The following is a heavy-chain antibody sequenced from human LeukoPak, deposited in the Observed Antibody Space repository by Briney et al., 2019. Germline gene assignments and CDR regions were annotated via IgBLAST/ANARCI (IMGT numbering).Heavy chain of an antibody. D-gene: IGHD6-6*01. CDR2: RSIYNGNT. CDR1: GYDFINYG. Sequence: GDSVKVSCKASGYDFINYGISRVRQAPGQGLEWMGWRSIYNGNTDYKLQGRVTMTTDTSTSTAYMELRSLRSDDTAVYYCARGGPFPSSSSSREYYLDYWGQGTLVTVSS. CDR3: ARGGPFPSSSSSREYYLDY. J-gene: IGHJ4*02. V-gene: IGHV1-18*01.